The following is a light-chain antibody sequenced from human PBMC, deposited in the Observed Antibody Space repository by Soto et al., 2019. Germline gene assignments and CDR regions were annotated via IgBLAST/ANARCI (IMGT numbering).Light chain of an antibody. CDR1: SSDVGGYNY. V-gene: IGLV2-14*01. Sequence: QSALTQPASVSGSPGQSITISCSGTSSDVGGYNYVSWYQQHPGKAPKLMIYEVSKRPSGVSNRFSGSKSGNTASLTISGLQAEDEAAYYCSSYTSSSTLVVFGGGTKLTVL. J-gene: IGLJ2*01. CDR3: SSYTSSSTLVV. CDR2: EVS.